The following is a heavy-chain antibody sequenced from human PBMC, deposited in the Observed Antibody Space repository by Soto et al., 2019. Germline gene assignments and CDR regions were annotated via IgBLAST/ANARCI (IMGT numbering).Heavy chain of an antibody. Sequence: PGGSLRLSCAASGFTFSSYSMNWVRQAPGKGLEWVSSISSSSSYIYYADSVKGRFTISRDNAKNSLYLQMNSLRAEDTAVYYCARAASDYYDSSGYYPAPLLHWGQGTLVTVSS. D-gene: IGHD3-22*01. J-gene: IGHJ1*01. CDR2: ISSSSSYI. CDR1: GFTFSSYS. CDR3: ARAASDYYDSSGYYPAPLLH. V-gene: IGHV3-21*01.